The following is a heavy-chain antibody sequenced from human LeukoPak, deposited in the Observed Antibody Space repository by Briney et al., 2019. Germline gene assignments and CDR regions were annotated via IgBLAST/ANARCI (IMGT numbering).Heavy chain of an antibody. CDR1: GGYISSGGYY. CDR2: IYYSGST. V-gene: IGHV4-31*03. CDR3: ARVGFVGGYSFDY. J-gene: IGHJ4*02. Sequence: SETLSLTCTVSGGYISSGGYYWSWIRQHPGKGLEWIGYIYYSGSTYYNPSLKSRVTISVDTSKDQFSLKLSSVTAADTAVYYCARVGFVGGYSFDYWGQGTLVTVSS. D-gene: IGHD3-22*01.